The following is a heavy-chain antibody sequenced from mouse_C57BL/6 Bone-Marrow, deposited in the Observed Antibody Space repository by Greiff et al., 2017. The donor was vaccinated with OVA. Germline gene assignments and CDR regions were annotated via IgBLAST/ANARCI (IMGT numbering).Heavy chain of an antibody. D-gene: IGHD2-3*01. CDR2: ISSGGSYT. CDR3: ASRIYDGYYGYAMDY. V-gene: IGHV5-6*01. Sequence: EVQGVESGGDLVKPGGSLKLSCAASGFTFSSYGMSWVRQTPDKRLEWVATISSGGSYTYYPDSVKGRFTISRDNAKNTLYLQMSSLKSEDTAMYYCASRIYDGYYGYAMDYWGQGTSVTVSS. J-gene: IGHJ4*01. CDR1: GFTFSSYG.